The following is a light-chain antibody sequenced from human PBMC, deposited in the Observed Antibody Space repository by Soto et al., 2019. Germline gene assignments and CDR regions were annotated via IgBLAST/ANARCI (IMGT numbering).Light chain of an antibody. V-gene: IGKV3-15*01. CDR3: QQYNNWPRT. CDR1: QSVKSS. Sequence: EIMITPSPATLSVSPEERATLSSRARQSVKSSLAWYQQKPGQAPRLLIYGESTRATGIPARFSGSGSGTEFTLNIRSLQYEDSAVYYCQQYNNWPRTLGQGIKVDIK. CDR2: GES. J-gene: IGKJ1*01.